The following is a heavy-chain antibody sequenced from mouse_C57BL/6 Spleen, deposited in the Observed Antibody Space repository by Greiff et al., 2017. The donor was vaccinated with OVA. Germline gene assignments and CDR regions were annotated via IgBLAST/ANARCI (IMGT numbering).Heavy chain of an antibody. CDR3: TRSGYGSSRFAY. CDR1: GYTFTDYE. V-gene: IGHV1-15*01. CDR2: IDPETGGT. J-gene: IGHJ3*01. D-gene: IGHD1-1*01. Sequence: VQLQQSGAELVRPGASVTLSCKASGYTFTDYEMHWVKQTPVHGLEWIGAIDPETGGTAYNQKFKGKAILTADKSSSTAYMELRSLTSEDSAVYYCTRSGYGSSRFAYWGQGTLVTVSA.